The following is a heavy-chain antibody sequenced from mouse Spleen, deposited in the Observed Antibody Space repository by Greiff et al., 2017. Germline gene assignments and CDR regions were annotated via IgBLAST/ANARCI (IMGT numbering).Heavy chain of an antibody. D-gene: IGHD4-1*01. V-gene: IGHV1-81*01. CDR3: ARSAKLGFDY. CDR1: GYTFTSYG. CDR2: IYPRSGNT. Sequence: VQGVESGAELARPGASVKLSCKASGYTFTSYGISWVKQRTGQGLEWIGEIYPRSGNTYYNEKFKGKATLTADKSSSTAYMELRSLTSEDSAVYFCARSAKLGFDYWGQGTTLTVSS. J-gene: IGHJ2*01.